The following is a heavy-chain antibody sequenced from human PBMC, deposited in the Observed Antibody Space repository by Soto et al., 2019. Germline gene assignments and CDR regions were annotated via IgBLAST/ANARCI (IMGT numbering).Heavy chain of an antibody. CDR2: IYRTGST. V-gene: IGHV4-4*02. D-gene: IGHD1-7*01. CDR3: ASRDPGTSVDF. Sequence: PSETLSLTCAVSGGSFTSNNWWTWVRQPPGQGLEWIGEIYRTGSTNYNPSLKSRVTISLDKSENQFSLKVTSLTAADTAVYYCASRDPGTSVDFWGQGTLVTVSS. J-gene: IGHJ4*02. CDR1: GGSFTSNNW.